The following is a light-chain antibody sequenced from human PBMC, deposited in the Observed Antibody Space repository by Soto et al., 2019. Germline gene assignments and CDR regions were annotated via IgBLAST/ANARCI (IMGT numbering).Light chain of an antibody. CDR3: QQSFSNPRT. J-gene: IGKJ1*01. CDR2: AAS. CDR1: QTISNF. Sequence: DIQMTQSPSSLSAYVGDRVTITCRASQTISNFLNWYQQKPGKAPNLLIYAASGFQSGVPSRFSASGSGTDFTLNITSLQPEDFATYFCQQSFSNPRTFGQGTRVELK. V-gene: IGKV1-39*01.